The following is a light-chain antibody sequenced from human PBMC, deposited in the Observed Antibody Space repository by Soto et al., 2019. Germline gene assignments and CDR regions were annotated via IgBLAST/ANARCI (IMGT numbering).Light chain of an antibody. CDR2: GAS. J-gene: IGKJ1*01. CDR3: QQYNSWLWT. CDR1: QSISSN. Sequence: EIVMTPSPATLSVSPGERATLSCRASQSISSNLAWYQQKPGQAPRLLIYGASARATGIPARFRGSGSGTEFTLTISSLQSEDFAVYYCQQYNSWLWTFGQGTKVDIK. V-gene: IGKV3-15*01.